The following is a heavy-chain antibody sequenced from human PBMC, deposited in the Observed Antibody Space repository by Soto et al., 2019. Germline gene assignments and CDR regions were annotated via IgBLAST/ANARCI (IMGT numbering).Heavy chain of an antibody. Sequence: PSETLSLTCAVYGGSFSGYYWSWIRQPPGKGLEWIGEINHSGSTNYNPSLKSRVTISVDTSKNQFSLKLSSVTAADTAVYYCARRLLSVAGTSNWLDPWGQGTLVTVSS. V-gene: IGHV4-34*01. CDR2: INHSGST. CDR1: GGSFSGYY. J-gene: IGHJ5*02. CDR3: ARRLLSVAGTSNWLDP. D-gene: IGHD6-19*01.